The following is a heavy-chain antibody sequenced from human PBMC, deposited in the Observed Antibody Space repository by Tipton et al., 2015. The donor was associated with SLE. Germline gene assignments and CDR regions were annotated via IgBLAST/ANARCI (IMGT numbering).Heavy chain of an antibody. CDR3: ARTCGGDCYLGY. J-gene: IGHJ4*02. D-gene: IGHD2-21*01. V-gene: IGHV3-7*01. CDR2: IKQDGSEK. CDR1: GGSISSSNW. Sequence: LSLTCAVSGGSISSSNWWSWVRQAPGKGLEWVANIKQDGSEKYYVDSVKGRFTISRDNAKNSLYLQMNSLRAEDTAVYYCARTCGGDCYLGYWGQGTLVTVSS.